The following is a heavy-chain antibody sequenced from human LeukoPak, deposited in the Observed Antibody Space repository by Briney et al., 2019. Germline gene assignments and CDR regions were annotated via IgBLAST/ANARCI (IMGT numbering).Heavy chain of an antibody. J-gene: IGHJ5*02. V-gene: IGHV4-38-2*02. CDR2: IYYSGST. CDR1: GYSISSGYY. D-gene: IGHD3-10*01. Sequence: PSETLSLTCTVSGYSISSGYYWGWIRQPPGKGLEWTGSIYYSGSTYYNPSLKSRVTISVDTSKNQFSLKLSSVTAADTAVYYCARGRFGENWFDPWGQGTLVTVSS. CDR3: ARGRFGENWFDP.